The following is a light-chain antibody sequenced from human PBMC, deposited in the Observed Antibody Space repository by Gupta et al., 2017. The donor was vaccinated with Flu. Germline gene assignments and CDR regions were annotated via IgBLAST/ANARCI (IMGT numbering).Light chain of an antibody. Sequence: QSALNPPASVSGSPGPSTTISCSGTTSDVGGYSSVCWHQQHPGKAHKLIIYEVSNRRSGISNRFSGSKSGNAASLTISELQAEDEADYYCSSYTSSSTYVFGTGTKVTVL. CDR2: EVS. CDR1: TSDVGGYSS. J-gene: IGLJ1*01. V-gene: IGLV2-14*01. CDR3: SSYTSSSTYV.